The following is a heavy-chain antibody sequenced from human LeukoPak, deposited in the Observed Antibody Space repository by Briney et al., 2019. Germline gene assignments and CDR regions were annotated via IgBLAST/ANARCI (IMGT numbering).Heavy chain of an antibody. J-gene: IGHJ4*02. CDR3: ATAGLATGTFDY. D-gene: IGHD5-12*01. V-gene: IGHV1-24*01. CDR1: GYTLTELS. Sequence: ASVKVSCKVSGYTLTELSMRWVRQAPGKGLEWMGGFDPEDGETIYAQEFQGRVTMTEDTSTDTAYMELSSLRSEDTAVYYCATAGLATGTFDYRGQGTLVTVSS. CDR2: FDPEDGET.